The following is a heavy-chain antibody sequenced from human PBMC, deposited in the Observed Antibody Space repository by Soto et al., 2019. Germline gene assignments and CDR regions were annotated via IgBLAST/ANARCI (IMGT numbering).Heavy chain of an antibody. CDR2: IYYSGST. V-gene: IGHV4-59*01. Sequence: SETLSLTCTVSGGSISSYYWSWIRQPPGKGLEWIGYIYYSGSTNYNPSLKSRVTISVDTSKNQFSLKLSSVTAADTAVYYCAKSSTSAYYPHLDYWGQGTLVTVSS. CDR1: GGSISSYY. J-gene: IGHJ4*02. CDR3: AKSSTSAYYPHLDY. D-gene: IGHD3-22*01.